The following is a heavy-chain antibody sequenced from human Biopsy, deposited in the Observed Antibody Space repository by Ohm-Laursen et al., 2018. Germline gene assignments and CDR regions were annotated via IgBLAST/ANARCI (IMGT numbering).Heavy chain of an antibody. D-gene: IGHD3-10*01. Sequence: ASVKVSCKAPGGTFSNYGVNWVRQATGQGLEWMGWMNPNSGNTDYAQKFQGRVTVTRNTSISTAYMELNSLRSEDTAVYYCARGSFWFGGNYYYYGMDVWGQGTTVTVSS. CDR2: MNPNSGNT. CDR3: ARGSFWFGGNYYYYGMDV. CDR1: GGTFSNYG. J-gene: IGHJ6*02. V-gene: IGHV1-8*02.